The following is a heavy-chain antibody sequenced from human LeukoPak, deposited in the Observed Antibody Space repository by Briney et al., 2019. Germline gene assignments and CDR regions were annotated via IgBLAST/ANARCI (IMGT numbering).Heavy chain of an antibody. Sequence: PGGSLRLSCAASGFTFSSYAMSWVRQAPGKGLEWVSAISGSGGSTYYANSVKGRFTISRDNSKNTLYLQVNSLRAEDTAVYYCAKDLGDAITFGGVIVIPPYFDYWGQGTLVTVSS. D-gene: IGHD3-16*02. CDR2: ISGSGGST. V-gene: IGHV3-23*01. CDR3: AKDLGDAITFGGVIVIPPYFDY. CDR1: GFTFSSYA. J-gene: IGHJ4*02.